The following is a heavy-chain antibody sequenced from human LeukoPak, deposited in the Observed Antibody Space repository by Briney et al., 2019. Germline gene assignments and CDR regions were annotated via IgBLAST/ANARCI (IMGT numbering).Heavy chain of an antibody. Sequence: GGSLRLSCAASGFIFSSYEMRWVRQATGKGLEWVSAVGIVGDTFYTGSVKGRFTTSRENAENSLFLQMNSLRAGDTAVYYCAREGRGSSADAFDIWGQGTMVTVSS. CDR2: VGIVGDT. CDR1: GFIFSSYE. D-gene: IGHD3-16*01. V-gene: IGHV3-13*01. J-gene: IGHJ3*02. CDR3: AREGRGSSADAFDI.